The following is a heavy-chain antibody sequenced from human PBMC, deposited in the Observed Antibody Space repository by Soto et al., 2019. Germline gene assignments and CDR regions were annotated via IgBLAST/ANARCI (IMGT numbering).Heavy chain of an antibody. CDR3: ARDSIWFGPYGMDV. CDR2: IYYSGST. CDR1: GGSISSGGYY. V-gene: IGHV4-31*03. Sequence: QVQLQESGPGLMKPSQTLSLTCTVSGGSISSGGYYWSWIRQHPGKGLEWIGYIYYSGSTYYNPSLKSRVTISVDTSKNQFSLKLSSVTAADTAVYYCARDSIWFGPYGMDVWGQGTTVTVSS. J-gene: IGHJ6*02. D-gene: IGHD3-10*01.